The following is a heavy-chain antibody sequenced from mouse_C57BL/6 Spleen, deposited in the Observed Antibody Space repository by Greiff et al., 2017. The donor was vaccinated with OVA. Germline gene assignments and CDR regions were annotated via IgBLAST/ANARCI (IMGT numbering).Heavy chain of an antibody. CDR3: ASRRSPNYDYDLDWYFDV. D-gene: IGHD2-4*01. J-gene: IGHJ1*03. Sequence: EVQLQQSGPELVKPGASVKIPCKASGYTFTDYNMDWVKQSHGKSLEWIGDINPNNGGTIYNQKFKGKATLTVDKSSSTAYMELRSLTSEDTAVYYCASRRSPNYDYDLDWYFDVWGTGTTVTVSS. CDR2: INPNNGGT. CDR1: GYTFTDYN. V-gene: IGHV1-18*01.